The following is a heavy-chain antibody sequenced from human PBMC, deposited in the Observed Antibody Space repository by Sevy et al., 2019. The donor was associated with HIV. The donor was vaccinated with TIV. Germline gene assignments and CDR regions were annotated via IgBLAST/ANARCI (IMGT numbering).Heavy chain of an antibody. CDR2: ISSSSSYI. CDR3: AREEQQLPDAFDI. D-gene: IGHD6-13*01. Sequence: GGSLRLSCAASGFTFSSYSMNWVRQAPGKGLEWVSSISSSSSYIYYADSVKGRFTISRDNAKNSLYLQMNSLRAEDTAVYYGAREEQQLPDAFDIWGQGTTVTVSS. J-gene: IGHJ3*02. CDR1: GFTFSSYS. V-gene: IGHV3-21*01.